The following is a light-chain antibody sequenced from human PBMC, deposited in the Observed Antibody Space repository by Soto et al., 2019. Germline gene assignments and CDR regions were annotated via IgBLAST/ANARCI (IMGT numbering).Light chain of an antibody. CDR1: SSDVGSYNY. J-gene: IGLJ1*01. CDR3: SSYTSSSNL. Sequence: QSVLTQPASVSGSPGQSITISCTGTSSDVGSYNYVSWYQQHPGKAPKLMIYEVSDRPSGISSRFSGSKSGNTASLTISGLQTEDEADYYCSSYTSSSNLFGTGTKATVL. CDR2: EVS. V-gene: IGLV2-14*01.